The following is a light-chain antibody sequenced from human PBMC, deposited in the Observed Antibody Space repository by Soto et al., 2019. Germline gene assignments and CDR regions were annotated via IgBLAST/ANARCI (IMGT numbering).Light chain of an antibody. V-gene: IGKV3-11*01. CDR1: QSVSGY. Sequence: EIVLTQSPATLSLSPGNRATLSCRASQSVSGYLAWYQQKPGQAPSLLIYDASNTAPGIPARFSGSGFGTDFTLNITRLEHEDFAVYSCLHRSPWPSTFGGGTKVEI. CDR3: LHRSPWPST. CDR2: DAS. J-gene: IGKJ4*01.